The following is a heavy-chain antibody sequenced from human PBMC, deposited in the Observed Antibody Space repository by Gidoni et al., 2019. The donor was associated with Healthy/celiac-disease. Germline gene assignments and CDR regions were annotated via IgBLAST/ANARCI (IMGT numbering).Heavy chain of an antibody. Sequence: QVQLVESGGGVVQPGRSLRLSCAASGFTVRSYAMPWVRQAPGKGLEWVAVISYDGSNKYYADSVKGRFTISRDNSKNTLYLQMNSLRAEDTAVYYCARDRIAARGENYYYGMDVWGQGTTVTVSS. CDR1: GFTVRSYA. CDR3: ARDRIAARGENYYYGMDV. CDR2: ISYDGSNK. J-gene: IGHJ6*02. V-gene: IGHV3-30-3*01. D-gene: IGHD6-6*01.